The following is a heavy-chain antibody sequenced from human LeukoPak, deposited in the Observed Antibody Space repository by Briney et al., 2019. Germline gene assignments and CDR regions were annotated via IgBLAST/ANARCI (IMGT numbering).Heavy chain of an antibody. V-gene: IGHV3-7*01. Sequence: GGSLRLSCAASGFTFSSYWMSWVRQAPGKGLEWVANIKQDGSEKYYVDSVKGRFTISRDNAKNSLYLQMNSLGAEDTAVYYCARLKGVTMVRGAKNWFDPWGQGTLVTVSS. CDR1: GFTFSSYW. J-gene: IGHJ5*02. CDR2: IKQDGSEK. D-gene: IGHD3-10*01. CDR3: ARLKGVTMVRGAKNWFDP.